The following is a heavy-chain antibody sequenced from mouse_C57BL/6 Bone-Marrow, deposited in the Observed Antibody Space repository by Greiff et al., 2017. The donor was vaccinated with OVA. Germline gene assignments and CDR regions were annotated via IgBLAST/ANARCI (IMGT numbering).Heavy chain of an antibody. Sequence: EVKLQQSGAELVRPGASVRLSCTASGFNIKDDYMHWVKQRPEQGLEWIGWIDPENGDTEYASKFQGKATITADTSSNTAYLQLSSLTSEDTAVYYCTTDGSSFNYFDYWGQGTTLTVSS. V-gene: IGHV14-4*01. CDR2: IDPENGDT. J-gene: IGHJ2*01. CDR1: GFNIKDDY. D-gene: IGHD1-1*01. CDR3: TTDGSSFNYFDY.